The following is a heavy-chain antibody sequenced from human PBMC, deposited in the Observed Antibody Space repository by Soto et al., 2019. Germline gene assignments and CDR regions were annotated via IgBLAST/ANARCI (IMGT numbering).Heavy chain of an antibody. CDR3: ARGRYFPHPLGGMDV. CDR2: IYYSGST. J-gene: IGHJ6*02. CDR1: GGSIISGDYY. V-gene: IGHV4-30-4*01. D-gene: IGHD3-9*01. Sequence: SETLSLTCTVSGGSIISGDYYFICIRQPPGKGLEWIGYIYYSGSTYYNPSLKSRVTISVDTSKNQFSLKLSSVTAADTAVFYCARGRYFPHPLGGMDVWGQGTTVTVSS.